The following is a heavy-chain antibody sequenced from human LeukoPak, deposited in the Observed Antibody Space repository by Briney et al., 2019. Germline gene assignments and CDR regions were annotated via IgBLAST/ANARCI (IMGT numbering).Heavy chain of an antibody. CDR2: IYYSGST. CDR1: GGSFSGYY. J-gene: IGHJ6*02. CDR3: ARVGSCSSTSCYEDPTRPGDYYYGMDV. V-gene: IGHV4-59*01. D-gene: IGHD2-2*01. Sequence: PSETLSLTCAVSGGSFSGYYWTWIRRPPGKGLEWIGYIYYSGSTNYNPSLKSRVTISVDTSKNQFSLKLSSVTAADTAVYYCARVGSCSSTSCYEDPTRPGDYYYGMDVWGQGTTVTVSS.